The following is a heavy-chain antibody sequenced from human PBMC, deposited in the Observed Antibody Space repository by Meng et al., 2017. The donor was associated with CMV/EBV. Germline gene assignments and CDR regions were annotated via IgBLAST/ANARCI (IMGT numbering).Heavy chain of an antibody. CDR2: ISSSSSYI. J-gene: IGHJ6*02. V-gene: IGHV3-21*01. CDR3: ARALDLDSGYCSSTSCYYYYYGMDV. CDR1: GFTFSSYS. Sequence: GGSLRLSCAASGFTFSSYSMNWVRQAPGKGLEWVSSISSSSSYIYYADSVKGRFTISRDNAKNSLYLQMNSLRAEDTAVYYCARALDLDSGYCSSTSCYYYYYGMDVWGQGTTVIVSS. D-gene: IGHD2-2*01.